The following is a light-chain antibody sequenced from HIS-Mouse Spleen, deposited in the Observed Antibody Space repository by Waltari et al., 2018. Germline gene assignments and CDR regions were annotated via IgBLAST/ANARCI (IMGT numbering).Light chain of an antibody. J-gene: IGLJ2*01. CDR1: NIGSKS. V-gene: IGLV3-21*03. CDR3: QVWDSSSDHVV. Sequence: SYVLTQPPSVSVAPGKTARITCGGTNIGSKSLHWYQQKPGQAPVLVVYDDSDRPSGIPERFSGSNSGNTATLTISRVEAGDEADYSCQVWDSSSDHVVFGGGTKLTVL. CDR2: DDS.